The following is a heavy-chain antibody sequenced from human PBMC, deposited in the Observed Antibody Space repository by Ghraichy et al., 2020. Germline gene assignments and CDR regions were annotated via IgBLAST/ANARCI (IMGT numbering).Heavy chain of an antibody. CDR3: ARARRDGSLDY. V-gene: IGHV4-59*01. Sequence: SETLSLTCTVSGGSISSYYWSWIRQPPGKGLEWIGYIYYSGSTNYNPSLKSRVTISVDTSKNQFSLKLSSVTAADTAVYYCARARRDGSLDYWGQGTLVTVSS. J-gene: IGHJ4*02. D-gene: IGHD5-24*01. CDR2: IYYSGST. CDR1: GGSISSYY.